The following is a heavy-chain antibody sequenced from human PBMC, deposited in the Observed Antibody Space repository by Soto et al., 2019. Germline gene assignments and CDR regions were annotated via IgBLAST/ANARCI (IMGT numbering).Heavy chain of an antibody. D-gene: IGHD6-19*01. Sequence: QVQLVQSGAEEKKPGASVKVSCKASVYTFTGYAMHWVRQAPGQRLEWMGWINAGNGNTKYSQKFQGRVTITRDTTASTAYMELSSLRSEDTAVYYCARAVAVAADFGYWGQGTLVTVSS. CDR3: ARAVAVAADFGY. J-gene: IGHJ4*02. CDR1: VYTFTGYA. V-gene: IGHV1-3*05. CDR2: INAGNGNT.